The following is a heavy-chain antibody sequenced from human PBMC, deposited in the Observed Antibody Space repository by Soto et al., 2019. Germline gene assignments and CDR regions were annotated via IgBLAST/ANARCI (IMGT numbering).Heavy chain of an antibody. CDR1: GGSISSYY. D-gene: IGHD6-13*01. V-gene: IGHV4-59*01. CDR2: IYYSGST. Sequence: PSETLSLTCTVSGGSISSYYWSWIRQPPGKGLEWIGYIYYSGSTNYNPSLKSRVTISVDTSKNQFSLKLSSVTAADTAVYYCARASGHIAAAGSYYYYGMDVWGQGTTVTVSS. CDR3: ARASGHIAAAGSYYYYGMDV. J-gene: IGHJ6*02.